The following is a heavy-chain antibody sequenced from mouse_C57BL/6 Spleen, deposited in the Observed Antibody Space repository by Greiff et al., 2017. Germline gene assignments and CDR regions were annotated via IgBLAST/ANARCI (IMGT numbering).Heavy chain of an antibody. J-gene: IGHJ1*03. CDR2: ISDGGSYT. D-gene: IGHD2-4*01. V-gene: IGHV5-4*01. CDR3: ARSLYDYASYWYFDV. CDR1: GFTFSSYA. Sequence: EVQGVESGGGLVKPGGSLKLSCAASGFTFSSYAMSWVRQTPEKRLEWVATISDGGSYTYYPDNVKGRFTISRDNAKNNLYLQMSHLKSEDTAMYYCARSLYDYASYWYFDVWGTGTTVTVSS.